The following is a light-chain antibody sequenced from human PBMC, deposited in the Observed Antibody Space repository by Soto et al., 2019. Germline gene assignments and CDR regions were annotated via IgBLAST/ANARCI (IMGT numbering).Light chain of an antibody. V-gene: IGKV3-11*01. CDR3: QQRVNWPPT. CDR1: QSVSDY. CDR2: DAS. J-gene: IGKJ4*01. Sequence: EIVSTQSPGTLSLSPGERATLSCRADQSVSDYLAWYEQKPGQPPRLLFFDASSRATGVPHRFSAGGSGTDFTLIISSLQPEDFAVYYCQQRVNWPPTFGGGTKVDIK.